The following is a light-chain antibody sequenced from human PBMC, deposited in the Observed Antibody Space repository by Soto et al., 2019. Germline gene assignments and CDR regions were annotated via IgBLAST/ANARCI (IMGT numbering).Light chain of an antibody. CDR2: GAS. Sequence: EIVLTQSPGTLSLSPGERATLSCRASQSVSGDYLVWYQQKPGQAPRLLIYGASNRATGVPDRFSGSGSGTVFTLTISSLQSDDFAVYYCQQYLDWPRTFGQGTKVDIK. V-gene: IGKV3-15*01. J-gene: IGKJ1*01. CDR3: QQYLDWPRT. CDR1: QSVSGD.